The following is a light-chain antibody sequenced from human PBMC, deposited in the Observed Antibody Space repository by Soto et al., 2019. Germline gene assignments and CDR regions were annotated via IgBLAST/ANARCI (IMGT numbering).Light chain of an antibody. CDR2: EVS. J-gene: IGLJ1*01. Sequence: QSALTQPASVSGSPGQSITISCTGTSSDVGGYNYVSWYQQHPGKAPKLMIYEVSNRPSGVSNRFSGSKSGNTTSLTISGLQAEDEDDDDCSSYTSSSTPYVFGTGTKLTVL. CDR3: SSYTSSSTPYV. V-gene: IGLV2-14*01. CDR1: SSDVGGYNY.